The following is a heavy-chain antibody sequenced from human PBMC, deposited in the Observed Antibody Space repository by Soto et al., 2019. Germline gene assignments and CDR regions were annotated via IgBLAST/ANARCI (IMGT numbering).Heavy chain of an antibody. CDR2: TYYRSKWYN. V-gene: IGHV6-1*01. Sequence: PSQTISLTCAISWDSVSSNSAASNWIRHAPSRGLKLLGRTYYRSKWYNDYAVSVKSQITITPDTSKNQFSLQLNSVTPEDTAVYDCARGTSSGGNHRRVGKYYFDYWGPGTLVTTSS. CDR1: WDSVSSNSAA. J-gene: IGHJ4*02. CDR3: ARGTSSGGNHRRVGKYYFDY. D-gene: IGHD2-15*01.